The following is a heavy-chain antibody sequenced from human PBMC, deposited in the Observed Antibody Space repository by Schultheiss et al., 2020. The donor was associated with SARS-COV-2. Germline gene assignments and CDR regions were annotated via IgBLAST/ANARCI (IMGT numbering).Heavy chain of an antibody. D-gene: IGHD2-2*02. CDR1: GYTFTSYA. Sequence: ASVKVSCKASGYTFTSYAMNWVRQAPGQGLEWMGWINPNSGGTNYAQKFQGRVTITRDMSTSTAYMELRSLRSDDTAVYYCARDCSSTSCYTRAFDIWGQGTMVTVSS. J-gene: IGHJ3*02. CDR3: ARDCSSTSCYTRAFDI. V-gene: IGHV1-2*02. CDR2: INPNSGGT.